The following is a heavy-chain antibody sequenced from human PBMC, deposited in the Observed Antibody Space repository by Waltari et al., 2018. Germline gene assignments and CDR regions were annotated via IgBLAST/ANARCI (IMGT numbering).Heavy chain of an antibody. V-gene: IGHV3-21*03. CDR1: GFTFSSYI. CDR2: ISGSSSYI. CDR3: ARVFVAAAGSHHDAFDI. Sequence: EVQLVESGGGLVKPGGSLRLSCAASGFTFSSYIMNWVRQAPGKGLEWVSSISGSSSYIYYADSVKGRFTISRDNAKNSLYLQMNSLRAEDTAVYYCARVFVAAAGSHHDAFDIWGQGTMVTVSS. J-gene: IGHJ3*02. D-gene: IGHD6-13*01.